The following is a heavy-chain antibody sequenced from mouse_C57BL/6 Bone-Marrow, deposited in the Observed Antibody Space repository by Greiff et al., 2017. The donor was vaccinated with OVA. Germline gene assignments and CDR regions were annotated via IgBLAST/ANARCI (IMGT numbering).Heavy chain of an antibody. CDR1: GFTFSSYS. Sequence: EVKVVESGGGLVKPGGSLKLSCAASGFTFSSYSMSWVRQTPEKRLEWVATISDGGSYPYSPDHVKGRFTFSRDSATNKLDLQSSHLKSEDTAMYYCARMGRLYYFDYWGQGTTLTVSS. V-gene: IGHV5-4*03. D-gene: IGHD2-3*01. J-gene: IGHJ2*01. CDR2: ISDGGSYP. CDR3: ARMGRLYYFDY.